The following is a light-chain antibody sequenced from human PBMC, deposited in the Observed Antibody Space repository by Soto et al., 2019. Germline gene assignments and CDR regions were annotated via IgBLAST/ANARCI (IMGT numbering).Light chain of an antibody. CDR2: DAS. Sequence: EIVLTQSPATLSLSPGERATLSCRASQSVSSYLAWYQHKPGQAPRLLIYDASNRATGIPARFSGSGSGTDFTLTISSLEPEDFAVYYCHERSNWPRAFGGGTKVEIK. V-gene: IGKV3-11*01. J-gene: IGKJ4*01. CDR3: HERSNWPRA. CDR1: QSVSSY.